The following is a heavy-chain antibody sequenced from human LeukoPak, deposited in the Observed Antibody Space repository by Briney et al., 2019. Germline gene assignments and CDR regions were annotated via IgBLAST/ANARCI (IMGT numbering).Heavy chain of an antibody. D-gene: IGHD3-22*01. V-gene: IGHV4-34*01. Sequence: PSETLSLTCAVYGGSFSGYYWSWIRQPPGKGLEWIGEINHSGSTNYNPSLKSRVTISVDTSKNQFSLKLSSVTAADTAVYYCARDGYYYGSSGYYYPEDWGQGTLVTVSS. J-gene: IGHJ4*02. CDR1: GGSFSGYY. CDR3: ARDGYYYGSSGYYYPED. CDR2: INHSGST.